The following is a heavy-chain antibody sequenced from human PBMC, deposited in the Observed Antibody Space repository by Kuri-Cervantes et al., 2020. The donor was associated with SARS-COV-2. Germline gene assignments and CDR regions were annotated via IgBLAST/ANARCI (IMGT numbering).Heavy chain of an antibody. CDR3: ARARTIAAHPENWFDP. CDR1: GFTFSSYS. Sequence: GESLKITCAASGFTFSSYSMNWVRQAPGKGLEWVSSISSSSSYIYCADSVKGRFTISRDNAKNSLYLQMNSLRAEDTAVYYCARARTIAAHPENWFDPWGQGTLVTVSS. D-gene: IGHD6-6*01. V-gene: IGHV3-21*01. CDR2: ISSSSSYI. J-gene: IGHJ5*02.